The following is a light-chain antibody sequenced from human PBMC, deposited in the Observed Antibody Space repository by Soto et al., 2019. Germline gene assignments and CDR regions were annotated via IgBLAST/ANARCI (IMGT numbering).Light chain of an antibody. CDR2: GAS. CDR1: QSISGSF. J-gene: IGKJ1*01. CDR3: QYYGSSST. V-gene: IGKV3-20*01. Sequence: EVVLTQSPGTRSLSRGERATLSCRASQSISGSFLAWYQQKPGHAPRLLLYGASIRATGIPDRFSGSESGTDFTLSISRLERADFAVYYCQYYGSSSTFGQGTKVDIK.